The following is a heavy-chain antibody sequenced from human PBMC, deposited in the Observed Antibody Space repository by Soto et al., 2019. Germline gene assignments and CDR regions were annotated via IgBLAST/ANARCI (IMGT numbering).Heavy chain of an antibody. Sequence: QVQLQQWGAGLLKPSETLSLTCAVYGGSFSGYYWSWIRQPPGKGLEWIGEINHSGSTNYNPSLKSRVTISVDTSTNQFSLKLSSVTAADTAVYYCARGRRGKGYYYGMDVWGQGTTVTVSS. CDR2: INHSGST. J-gene: IGHJ6*02. D-gene: IGHD3-10*01. CDR3: ARGRRGKGYYYGMDV. CDR1: GGSFSGYY. V-gene: IGHV4-34*01.